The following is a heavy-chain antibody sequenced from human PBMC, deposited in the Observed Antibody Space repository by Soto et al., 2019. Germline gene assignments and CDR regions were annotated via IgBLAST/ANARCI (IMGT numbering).Heavy chain of an antibody. CDR2: IDYSGST. CDR3: ASSGYDLVDY. J-gene: IGHJ4*02. D-gene: IGHD5-12*01. Sequence: QVQLQESGPGLVKPSETLSLTCTVSGGSISSYYWSWIRQPPGKGLEWIGYIDYSGSTNYNPSLNSRVTRSVDTSKSQCSRKLSSVTAADTAVYYCASSGYDLVDYWGQGTLVTVSS. CDR1: GGSISSYY. V-gene: IGHV4-59*01.